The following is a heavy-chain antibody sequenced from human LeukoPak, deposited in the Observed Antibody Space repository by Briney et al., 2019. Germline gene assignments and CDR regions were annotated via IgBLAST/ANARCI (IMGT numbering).Heavy chain of an antibody. V-gene: IGHV3-7*01. CDR3: AREGGLENKYYYYYYMDV. CDR2: IKQDGSEK. CDR1: GFTFSSYW. D-gene: IGHD2/OR15-2a*01. Sequence: PGGSLRLSSAASGFTFSSYWMSWVRRAPGKGLEWVANIKQDGSEKYYVDSVKGRFTISRDNAKNSLYLQMNSLRAEDTAVYYCAREGGLENKYYYYYYMDVWGKGTTVTVSS. J-gene: IGHJ6*03.